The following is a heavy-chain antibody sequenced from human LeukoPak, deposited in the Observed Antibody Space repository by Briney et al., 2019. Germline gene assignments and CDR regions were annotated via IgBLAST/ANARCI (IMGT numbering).Heavy chain of an antibody. Sequence: GSLRLSCAASGFTFSSYTMNWVRQPPGKGLEWVSNIGTSSTTIYYADSVKGRFTISRDNAKNSLYLQMNSLRADDTAVYYCARLNSSLFDYWGQGTLVTVSS. CDR3: ARLNSSLFDY. CDR2: IGTSSTTI. V-gene: IGHV3-48*01. D-gene: IGHD6-6*01. J-gene: IGHJ4*02. CDR1: GFTFSSYT.